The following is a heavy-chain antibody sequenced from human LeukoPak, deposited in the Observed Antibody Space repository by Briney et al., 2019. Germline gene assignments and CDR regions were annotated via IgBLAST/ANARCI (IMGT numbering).Heavy chain of an antibody. Sequence: GGSLRLSCAASGFTFSSYEMDWVRQAPGKGLEWVPYISSSGGTRYYADSVKGRFTISRDNAKNSLYLQMNSLRAEDTAVYYCARENTDGAFDIWGQETMVTVSS. CDR2: ISSSGGTR. D-gene: IGHD1/OR15-1a*01. CDR3: ARENTDGAFDI. V-gene: IGHV3-48*03. CDR1: GFTFSSYE. J-gene: IGHJ3*02.